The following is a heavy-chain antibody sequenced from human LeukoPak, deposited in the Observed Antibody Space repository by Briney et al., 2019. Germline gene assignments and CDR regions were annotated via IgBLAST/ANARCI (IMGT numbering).Heavy chain of an antibody. J-gene: IGHJ4*02. CDR1: GYTFTSYD. V-gene: IGHV1-8*01. CDR2: MNPNSGNT. D-gene: IGHD2-2*01. CDR3: ARGLRIPPAAADHFTYYFDY. Sequence: ASVTVSCKASGYTFTSYDINWVRQAPGQGLEWMGWMNPNSGNTGYAQKFQGRVTMTRNTSISTAYMELSSLRSEDTAVYYCARGLRIPPAAADHFTYYFDYWGRGTLVTVSS.